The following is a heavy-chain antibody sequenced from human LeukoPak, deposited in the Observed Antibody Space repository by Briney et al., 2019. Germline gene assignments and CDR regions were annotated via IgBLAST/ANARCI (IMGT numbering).Heavy chain of an antibody. CDR3: ASCLWSGYPSNWFDP. Sequence: GASVKVSCKASGGTFSSYAISWVRQAPGQGLEWMGGIIPIFGTANYAQKFQGRVTITADESTSTAYMELSSLRSEDTAVYYCASCLWSGYPSNWFDPWGQGTLVTVSS. J-gene: IGHJ5*02. D-gene: IGHD3-3*01. CDR1: GGTFSSYA. V-gene: IGHV1-69*13. CDR2: IIPIFGTA.